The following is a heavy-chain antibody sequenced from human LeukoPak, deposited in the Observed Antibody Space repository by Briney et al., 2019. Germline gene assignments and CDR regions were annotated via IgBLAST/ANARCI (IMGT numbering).Heavy chain of an antibody. CDR1: GFTFDDYA. Sequence: GRSLRLSCAASGFTFDDYAMHWVRPAPGKGLERVSGISWNSGSIGYADSVKGRFTISRDNAKNSLYLQMNSLRAEDTALYYCAKDEYQLPSLADYWGQGTLVTVSS. J-gene: IGHJ4*02. CDR3: AKDEYQLPSLADY. D-gene: IGHD2-2*01. V-gene: IGHV3-9*01. CDR2: ISWNSGSI.